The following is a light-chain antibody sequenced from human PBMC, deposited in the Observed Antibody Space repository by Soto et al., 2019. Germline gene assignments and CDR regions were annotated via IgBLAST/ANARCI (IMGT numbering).Light chain of an antibody. J-gene: IGLJ2*01. CDR1: SSDVGGYKY. Sequence: QSALTQPPSASGSPGQSVTISCTGTSSDVGGYKYVSWYQQKSGKAPKLIIYEVNERPSGVPDRFSGSKSDNTASLTVSGLQAEDEADYYCSAYAALNNVLFGGGTKLTAL. CDR3: SAYAALNNVL. V-gene: IGLV2-8*01. CDR2: EVN.